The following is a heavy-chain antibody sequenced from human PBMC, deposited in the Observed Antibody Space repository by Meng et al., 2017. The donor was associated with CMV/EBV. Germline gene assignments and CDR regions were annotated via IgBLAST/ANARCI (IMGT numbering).Heavy chain of an antibody. Sequence: ASVKVSCKVSGYTLTEFSMHWVRQAPGKGLEWLGGFDPEDGETIYAQKFQGRVTMTEDTSTDTAYMELSSLRSEDTAVYYCATAKLDQEWFDPWGQGTLVTVSS. CDR1: GYTLTEFS. V-gene: IGHV1-24*01. D-gene: IGHD1/OR15-1a*01. CDR2: FDPEDGET. J-gene: IGHJ5*02. CDR3: ATAKLDQEWFDP.